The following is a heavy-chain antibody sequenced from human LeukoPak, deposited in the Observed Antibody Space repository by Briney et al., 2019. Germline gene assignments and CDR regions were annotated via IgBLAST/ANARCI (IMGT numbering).Heavy chain of an antibody. Sequence: PGRSLRLSCAASGFTFSSYGMHWVRQAPGKGLEWVAVISYDGSNKYYADSVKGRFTISRDNSKNTLYLQMNSLRAEDTAVYYCARDRGGGQLWLNYVDYWGQGTLVTVSS. D-gene: IGHD5-18*01. CDR1: GFTFSSYG. J-gene: IGHJ4*02. CDR3: ARDRGGGQLWLNYVDY. CDR2: ISYDGSNK. V-gene: IGHV3-30*03.